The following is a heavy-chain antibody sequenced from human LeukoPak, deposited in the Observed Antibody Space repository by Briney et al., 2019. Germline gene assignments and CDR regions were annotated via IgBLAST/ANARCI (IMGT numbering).Heavy chain of an antibody. CDR3: ARGLYSSSP. D-gene: IGHD6-6*01. CDR1: GFIFRQYA. Sequence: GGSLRLSCAASGFIFRQYAIHWVRQAPGKGLEWVACIRFDGSKYGDSVKGRFTISRDNSNNMAYLEMDSLRKEDTAVYYCARGLYSSSPWGQGTLVTVSS. V-gene: IGHV3-30*02. CDR2: IRFDGS. J-gene: IGHJ4*02.